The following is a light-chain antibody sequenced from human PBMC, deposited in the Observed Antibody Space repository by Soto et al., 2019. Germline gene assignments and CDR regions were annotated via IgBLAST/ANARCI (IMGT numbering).Light chain of an antibody. CDR1: QDISTW. CDR2: GAS. CDR3: QQASSLPHT. J-gene: IGKJ2*01. Sequence: DIQMTQSPSSVSASVGDRVTITCRASQDISTWLAWYQQKPGKVPKLLIYGASSLQTGVPSRFSGSGSGTDFTLTISSLQAEDFATYYCQQASSLPHTFGQGTKLEIK. V-gene: IGKV1-12*01.